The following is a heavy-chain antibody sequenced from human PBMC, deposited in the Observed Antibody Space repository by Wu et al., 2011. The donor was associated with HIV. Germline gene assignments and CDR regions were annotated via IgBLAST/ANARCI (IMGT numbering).Heavy chain of an antibody. J-gene: IGHJ5*02. CDR1: GFTFNSSA. D-gene: IGHD3-22*01. CDR2: IVVGSGNT. Sequence: LVQSGPEMKKPGTSVKFSCKASGFTFNSSAIQWVRQARGQRLEWIGWIVVGSGNTNYAQKFQERVTITRDMSTSTAYMELSSLRSADTAVYYCAAILYYYDSSGYYTPWGQGSLVTVSS. V-gene: IGHV1-58*02. CDR3: AAILYYYDSSGYYTP.